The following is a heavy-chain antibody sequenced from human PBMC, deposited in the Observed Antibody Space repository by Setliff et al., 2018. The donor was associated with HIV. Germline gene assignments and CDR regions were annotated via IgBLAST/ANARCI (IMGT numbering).Heavy chain of an antibody. Sequence: RASVKVSRKASGYSFSGYYLHWVRRAPGQGLEWMGWINPNSGATNYAQNFQGRVTMTRDTSISTAYMDLSSLTSDDTAVYYCAVASIVSTARWNHWGRGTLVTVSS. CDR3: AVASIVSTARWNH. CDR2: INPNSGAT. V-gene: IGHV1-2*02. J-gene: IGHJ5*02. D-gene: IGHD1-26*01. CDR1: GYSFSGYY.